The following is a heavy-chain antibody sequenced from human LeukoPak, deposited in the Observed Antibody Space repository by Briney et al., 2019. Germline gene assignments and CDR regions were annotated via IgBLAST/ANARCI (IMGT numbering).Heavy chain of an antibody. CDR1: GFTFSSYE. V-gene: IGHV3-48*03. Sequence: GGSLRLSCAASGFTFSSYEMNWVRQAPGKGLEWVSYISSSGSTIYYADSVKGRFTISRDNAKYSLYLQMNSLRAEDTAVYYCARGGWAVAGTFYFDYWGQGTLVTVSS. J-gene: IGHJ4*02. D-gene: IGHD6-19*01. CDR2: ISSSGSTI. CDR3: ARGGWAVAGTFYFDY.